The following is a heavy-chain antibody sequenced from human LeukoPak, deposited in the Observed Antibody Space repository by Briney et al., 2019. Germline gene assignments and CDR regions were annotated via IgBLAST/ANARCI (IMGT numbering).Heavy chain of an antibody. J-gene: IGHJ4*02. CDR3: ARLPGIAAAGRIWFDY. Sequence: GSLRLSCAASGFTFSSYAMSWVRQAPGKGLEWIGSIYYSGSTYYNPSLKSRVTISVDTSKNQFSLKLSSVTAADTAVYYCARLPGIAAAGRIWFDYWGQGTLVTVSS. D-gene: IGHD6-13*01. V-gene: IGHV4-39*01. CDR1: GFTFSSYA. CDR2: IYYSGST.